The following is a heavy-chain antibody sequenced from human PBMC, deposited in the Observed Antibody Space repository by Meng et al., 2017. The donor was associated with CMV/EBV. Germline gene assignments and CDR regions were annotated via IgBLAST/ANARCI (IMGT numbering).Heavy chain of an antibody. V-gene: IGHV3-23*01. Sequence: GGSLRLSCAASGFTFSGYAMSWVRQAPGKGLEWVSAISGSGGSTYYADSVKGRFTISRDNSKNTLYLQMNSLRAEDTAVYYCAKDPSFEYSSSFDYWGQGTLVTVSS. D-gene: IGHD6-6*01. CDR2: ISGSGGST. J-gene: IGHJ4*02. CDR3: AKDPSFEYSSSFDY. CDR1: GFTFSGYA.